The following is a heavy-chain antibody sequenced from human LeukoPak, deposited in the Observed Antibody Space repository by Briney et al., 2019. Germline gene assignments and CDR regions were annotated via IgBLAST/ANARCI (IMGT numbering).Heavy chain of an antibody. CDR2: ISNDGSRK. Sequence: GGSLRLSCAPSGFTFSRHGMHWVRQAPGKGLEWVAIISNDGSRKYYAHSVEGRFTISRDNSKNTLYLQMDSLRAEDTAVYYCAKDPGYYSDAFDIWGQGTMVTVSS. V-gene: IGHV3-30*18. D-gene: IGHD3-10*01. J-gene: IGHJ3*02. CDR3: AKDPGYYSDAFDI. CDR1: GFTFSRHG.